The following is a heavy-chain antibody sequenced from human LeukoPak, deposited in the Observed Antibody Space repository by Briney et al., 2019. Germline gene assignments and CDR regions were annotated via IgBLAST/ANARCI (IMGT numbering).Heavy chain of an antibody. CDR1: GGSFSGYY. J-gene: IGHJ4*02. D-gene: IGHD7-27*01. V-gene: IGHV4-34*01. Sequence: SETLSLTCAVHGGSFSGYYWSWIRQPPGKGLEWIGEINHSGSTNYNPSLKSRVTISVDTSKDQFSLKLSSVTAADTAVYYCARLGPGRFWGQGTLVTVSS. CDR3: ARLGPGRF. CDR2: INHSGST.